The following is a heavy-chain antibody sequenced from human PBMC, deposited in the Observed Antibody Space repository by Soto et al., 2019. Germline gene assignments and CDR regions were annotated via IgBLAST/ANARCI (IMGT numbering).Heavy chain of an antibody. D-gene: IGHD1-20*01. V-gene: IGHV3-23*01. CDR3: AKNRIESGILPFDY. CDR2: IRGSGDDT. CDR1: GFTFRNYA. Sequence: WGSLRLSCAASGFTFRNYAMTWVRQAPGKGLEWVSAIRGSGDDTYYADSVKGRFTISRDNSKSMLYLQMNSLRAEDTAIYYCAKNRIESGILPFDYWGQGTLVTVSS. J-gene: IGHJ4*02.